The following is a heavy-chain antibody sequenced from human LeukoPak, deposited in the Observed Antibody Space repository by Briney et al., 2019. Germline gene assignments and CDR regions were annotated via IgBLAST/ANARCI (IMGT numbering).Heavy chain of an antibody. J-gene: IGHJ5*02. CDR1: GGSMSPYY. D-gene: IGHD3-3*01. Sequence: NPSETLSLTCTVSGGSMSPYYWSWIRQPPGKGPEWIGYFYTRGTTHYNPSLKSRVTMSVDTSNNQFLLNLSSVTAADTAVYYCARHGDFWGERSWFDPWGQGTLVTVSS. CDR2: FYTRGTT. CDR3: ARHGDFWGERSWFDP. V-gene: IGHV4-4*09.